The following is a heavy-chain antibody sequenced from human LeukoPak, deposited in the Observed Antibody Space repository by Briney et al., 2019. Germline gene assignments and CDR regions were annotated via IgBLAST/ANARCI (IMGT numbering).Heavy chain of an antibody. D-gene: IGHD2-15*01. V-gene: IGHV1-18*01. Sequence: GASVKVSCKASGSTGTSYGINWVRQAPGQRLEWMGWISAYNGKTNYAKKLQGRVTMTTDTSTSTVYMELRSLRSDDTAVYYCARGTISGQDYYYMDVWGKGTTVTVSS. CDR3: ARGTISGQDYYYMDV. J-gene: IGHJ6*03. CDR2: ISAYNGKT. CDR1: GSTGTSYG.